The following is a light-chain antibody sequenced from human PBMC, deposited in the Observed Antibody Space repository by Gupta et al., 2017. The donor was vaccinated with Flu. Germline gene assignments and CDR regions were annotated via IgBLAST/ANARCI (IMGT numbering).Light chain of an antibody. Sequence: DIQRTQSPSSLSASVGDRVTITCRASQSISSYLNWYQQKPGKAPKLLIYAASSLQSGVPSRFSGSGSGTEFTITISSLQPEDFATYYCQQSYRTPWTFGQGTKVEIK. J-gene: IGKJ1*01. CDR2: AAS. V-gene: IGKV1-39*01. CDR1: QSISSY. CDR3: QQSYRTPWT.